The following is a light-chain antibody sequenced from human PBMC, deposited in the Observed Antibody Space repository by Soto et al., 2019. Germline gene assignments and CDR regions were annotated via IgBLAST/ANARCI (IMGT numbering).Light chain of an antibody. Sequence: DIQMTQSPYTLSASVGDRVTITCRASQSINSWLAWYQQKPGKAPKLLIYKASSLESGVPSRFSGSGSGTEFTLTISSLQSDDFATYYCQQYNTYVTFGGGTKVEIK. CDR3: QQYNTYVT. J-gene: IGKJ4*01. CDR2: KAS. V-gene: IGKV1-5*03. CDR1: QSINSW.